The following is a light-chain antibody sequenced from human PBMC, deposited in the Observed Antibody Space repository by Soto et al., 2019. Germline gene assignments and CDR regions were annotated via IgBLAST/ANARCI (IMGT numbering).Light chain of an antibody. CDR3: QQYGSSPRET. CDR1: QSVSSSY. J-gene: IGKJ1*01. CDR2: GAS. V-gene: IGKV3-20*01. Sequence: EIVLTQSPGTLSLSPWERATLSCRASQSVSSSYLAWYQQKPGQAPRLLIYGASSRATGIPDRFSGSGSGTDFTLTISRLEPEDFAVYYCQQYGSSPRETFGQGTKVDIK.